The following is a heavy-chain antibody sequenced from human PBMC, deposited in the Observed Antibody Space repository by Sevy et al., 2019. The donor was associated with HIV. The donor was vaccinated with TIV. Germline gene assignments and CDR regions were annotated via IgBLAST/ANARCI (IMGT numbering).Heavy chain of an antibody. J-gene: IGHJ4*02. CDR3: AMNYYDSSGSSFFFDY. V-gene: IGHV3-33*01. Sequence: GGSLRLSCAASGFTFSSYGMHWVRQAPGKGLEWVAVIWYDGSNKYYADSVKGRFTISRDKSKNVLYLQMNSLRAEAAAVSYCAMNYYDSSGSSFFFDYWGQGTLVTVSS. CDR2: IWYDGSNK. CDR1: GFTFSSYG. D-gene: IGHD3-22*01.